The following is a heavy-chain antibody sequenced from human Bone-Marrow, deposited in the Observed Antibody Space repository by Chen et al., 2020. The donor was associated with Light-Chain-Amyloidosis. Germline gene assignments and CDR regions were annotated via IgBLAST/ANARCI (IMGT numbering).Heavy chain of an antibody. J-gene: IGHJ5*02. V-gene: IGHV4-34*01. CDR1: NAAFGDDY. CDR2: INHSGSA. Sequence: QVELHQWGAGLPKPSETLSLTCGIHNAAFGDDYWTWIRQPPGKGLQWIAEINHSGSANYNSSLKSRTTIAVDKSKNQFSLRMISVTAADTAVYYCARYEPHFSDSIISGYAAWGQGTSVTVSS. CDR3: ARYEPHFSDSIISGYAA. D-gene: IGHD5-12*01.